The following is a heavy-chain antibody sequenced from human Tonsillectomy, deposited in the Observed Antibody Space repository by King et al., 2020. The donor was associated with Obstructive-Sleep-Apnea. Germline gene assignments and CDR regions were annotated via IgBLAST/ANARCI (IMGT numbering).Heavy chain of an antibody. CDR1: GFTFSSYA. CDR2: ISYDGSNK. D-gene: IGHD5-18*01. Sequence: VQLVESGGGVVQPGRSLRLSCAASGFTFSSYAMHWVRQAPGKGLEWVAVISYDGSNKYYADSVKGRFTISRDNSKNTLYLQMNSLRAEDTAVYYCARDWDTAMVFHWGQGTLVTVCS. V-gene: IGHV3-30*04. CDR3: ARDWDTAMVFH. J-gene: IGHJ4*02.